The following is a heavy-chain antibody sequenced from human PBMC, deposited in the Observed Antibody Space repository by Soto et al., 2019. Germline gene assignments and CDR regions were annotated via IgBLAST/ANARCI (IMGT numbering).Heavy chain of an antibody. J-gene: IGHJ6*02. CDR1: GFAFSSYA. V-gene: IGHV3-30*02. CDR3: AKGILSATIGPYAMDV. CDR2: IWYDGNYI. D-gene: IGHD3-16*01. Sequence: QVQLVESGGGVVQPGASLRLSCEASGFAFSSYAMHWVRQAPGKGLEWVGVIWYDGNYIYYADSVKGRFTISRDNSKNTLYVQVNSLRPEDTAVYYCAKGILSATIGPYAMDVWGQGTTVTVSS.